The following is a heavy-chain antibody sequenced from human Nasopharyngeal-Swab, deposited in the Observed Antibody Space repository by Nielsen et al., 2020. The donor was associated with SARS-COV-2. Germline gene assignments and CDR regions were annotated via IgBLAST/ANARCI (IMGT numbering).Heavy chain of an antibody. CDR3: ARGSSGWQFYFDY. V-gene: IGHV3-23*03. CDR2: IYSGGSST. D-gene: IGHD6-19*01. J-gene: IGHJ4*02. CDR1: GFTFSSYA. Sequence: GGSLRLSCAASGFTFSSYAMSWVRQAPGKGLEWVSVIYSGGSSTYYADSVKGRFTISRDNSKNTLYLQMNSLRAEDTAVYYCARGSSGWQFYFDYWGQGTLVTVSS.